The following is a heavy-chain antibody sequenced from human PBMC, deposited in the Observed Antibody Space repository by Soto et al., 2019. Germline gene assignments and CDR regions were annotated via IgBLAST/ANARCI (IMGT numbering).Heavy chain of an antibody. D-gene: IGHD2-8*02. Sequence: GGSLSFSCAASGFTFSNSWMSWVRQAPGKGLERVANIKQDGSEKYYVDSVKGRFTISRDTAKNSLSLQMHSLRAEDTAVYYCARLSTAGDKGDYWGHGTMGPVYS. CDR3: ARLSTAGDKGDY. V-gene: IGHV3-7*03. CDR2: IKQDGSEK. CDR1: GFTFSNSW. J-gene: IGHJ4*01.